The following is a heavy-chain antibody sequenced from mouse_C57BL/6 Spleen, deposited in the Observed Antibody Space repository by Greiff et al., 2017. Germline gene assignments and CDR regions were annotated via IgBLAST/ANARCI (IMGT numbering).Heavy chain of an antibody. D-gene: IGHD2-3*01. CDR3: ERDGYYDDMDY. V-gene: IGHV1-42*01. Sequence: VQLQQSGPELVKPGASVKISCKASGYSFTGYYMNWVKQSPEKSLEWIGEINPTTGGTTYNQKFKAKATLTVDKSSSTAYMQLKSLTSEDSAVYYGERDGYYDDMDYWGQGTSVTVSS. CDR1: GYSFTGYY. CDR2: INPTTGGT. J-gene: IGHJ4*01.